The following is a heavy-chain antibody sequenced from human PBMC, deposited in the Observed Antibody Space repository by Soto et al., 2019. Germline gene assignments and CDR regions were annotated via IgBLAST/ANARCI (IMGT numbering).Heavy chain of an antibody. J-gene: IGHJ4*02. V-gene: IGHV2-5*02. CDR2: ISWDGEK. CDR1: GFSLNTRGVG. CDR3: AHRRGDLLTGHYYFDY. Sequence: QITLKESGPTLVKPTQTLTLTCTFSGFSLNTRGVGVGWIRQPPGKALEWLALISWDGEKRYSPSLKSRLTITKDTSDTQVVLTMTHMDPVDTATYYFAHRRGDLLTGHYYFDYWGQGTLVTVSS. D-gene: IGHD3-9*01.